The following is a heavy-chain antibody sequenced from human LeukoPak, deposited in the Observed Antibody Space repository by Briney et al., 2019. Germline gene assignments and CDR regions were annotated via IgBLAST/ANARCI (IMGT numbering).Heavy chain of an antibody. J-gene: IGHJ5*02. Sequence: SETLSLTCRVSGGSINSTLYYWVWIRQPPGKGLEWIGSIYSRGSTYYHPALKSRGTMSMDTSKNQSSQNLISGMPADTASYYWARDDVSRGGFDPWGQGVLVTVSS. D-gene: IGHD2-2*01. CDR2: IYSRGST. CDR3: ARDDVSRGGFDP. V-gene: IGHV4-39*07. CDR1: GGSINSTLYY.